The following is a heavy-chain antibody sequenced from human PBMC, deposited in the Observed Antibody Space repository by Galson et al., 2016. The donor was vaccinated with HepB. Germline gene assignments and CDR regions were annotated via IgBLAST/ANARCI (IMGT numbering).Heavy chain of an antibody. Sequence: SETLSLTCNVHGGSLSGYYWNWIRQPPGKGLVWIGEINHSGSTNYRTSLNSRVAISVDTSKKQVSLNLTSVTAADTAVYYCARARIAASALDSWGPGTLVTVSS. CDR2: INHSGST. D-gene: IGHD6-6*01. CDR1: GGSLSGYY. J-gene: IGHJ4*02. V-gene: IGHV4-34*01. CDR3: ARARIAASALDS.